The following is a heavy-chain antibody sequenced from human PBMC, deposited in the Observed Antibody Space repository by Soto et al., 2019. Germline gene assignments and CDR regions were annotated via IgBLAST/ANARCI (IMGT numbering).Heavy chain of an antibody. J-gene: IGHJ4*02. CDR1: GFTVSSNY. D-gene: IGHD6-6*01. Sequence: AGSLRLSGAASGFTVSSNYMSWVRQAPGKGLEWVSVIYSGGSTYYADSVKGRFTISRDNSKNTLYLQMNSLRAEDTAVYYCVLKQLAVGGYWGQGTLVTVSS. CDR2: IYSGGST. V-gene: IGHV3-53*01. CDR3: VLKQLAVGGY.